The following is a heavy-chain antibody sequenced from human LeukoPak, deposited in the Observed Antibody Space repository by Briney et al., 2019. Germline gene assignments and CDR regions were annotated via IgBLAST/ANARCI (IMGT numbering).Heavy chain of an antibody. CDR1: GRSISSSSYE. Sequence: SETVSLTCTVSGRSISSSSYEWGWIRQRPGKGLEWIGSIYYSESTHYNPSLKSRATITADTSQNQCSLMLSYVTAADVAVYYCARHTPLYWLLLDYYYMDVWGKGTTVAVCS. CDR2: IYYSEST. D-gene: IGHD2-15*01. CDR3: ARHTPLYWLLLDYYYMDV. J-gene: IGHJ6*03. V-gene: IGHV4-39*01.